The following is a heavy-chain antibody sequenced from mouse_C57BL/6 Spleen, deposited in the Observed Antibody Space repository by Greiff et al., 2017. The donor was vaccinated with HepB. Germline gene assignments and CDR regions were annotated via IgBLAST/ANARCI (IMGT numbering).Heavy chain of an antibody. J-gene: IGHJ1*03. D-gene: IGHD1-1*01. CDR1: GYTFTSYW. CDR3: ARRENYGSRTGYYEV. V-gene: IGHV1-69*01. Sequence: QVQLQQPGAELVMPGASVKLSCKASGYTFTSYWMHWVKQRPGQGLEWIGEIDPSDSYTNYNQKFKGMSTLTVDKSSSTAYMQLSSLTTEDSAVYYWARRENYGSRTGYYEVWGTGTTVTVST. CDR2: IDPSDSYT.